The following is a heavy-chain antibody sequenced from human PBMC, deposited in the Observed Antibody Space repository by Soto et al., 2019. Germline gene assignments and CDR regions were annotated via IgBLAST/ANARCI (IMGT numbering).Heavy chain of an antibody. CDR3: ARPHELLVSAGLFDY. Sequence: QVQLVQSGAEVKEPGSSVKVSCKSSGPTFISYAISWVRQAPGQGLEWMGGFVPIFGTPNYAQKFQGRITITADESTSTAYMELSSLTVEDTAVFYCARPHELLVSAGLFDYWGQGTLVIVSS. J-gene: IGHJ4*02. D-gene: IGHD6-13*01. CDR1: GPTFISYA. V-gene: IGHV1-69*12. CDR2: FVPIFGTP.